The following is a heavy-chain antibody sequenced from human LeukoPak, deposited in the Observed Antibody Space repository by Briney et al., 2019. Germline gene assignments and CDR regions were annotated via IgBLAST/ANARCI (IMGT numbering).Heavy chain of an antibody. J-gene: IGHJ4*02. CDR3: TDYDS. Sequence: GGALRLSCAASGFTFTNAYMNWVRQAPGKGLEWVGRIKSKTDGGTTNYAAPVKGRFTISRDDSKNTLFLQMDSLKTEDTAIYYCTDYDSWGQGTLVTVSS. V-gene: IGHV3-15*01. CDR1: GFTFTNAY. CDR2: IKSKTDGGTT.